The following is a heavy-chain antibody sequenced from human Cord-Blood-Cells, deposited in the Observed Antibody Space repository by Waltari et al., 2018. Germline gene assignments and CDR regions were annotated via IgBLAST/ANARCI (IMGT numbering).Heavy chain of an antibody. V-gene: IGHV3-30-3*01. D-gene: IGHD1-26*01. CDR2: ISYDGSNK. CDR1: GFTFSSYA. J-gene: IGHJ4*02. CDR3: ARDRSGSLDY. Sequence: QVQLVESGGGVVQPGRSLRLSWAASGFTFSSYAMHWVRQAPGKGLEWVAVISYDGSNKYYADSVKGRFTISRDNSKNTLYLQMNSLRAEDTAVYYCARDRSGSLDYWGQGTLVTVSS.